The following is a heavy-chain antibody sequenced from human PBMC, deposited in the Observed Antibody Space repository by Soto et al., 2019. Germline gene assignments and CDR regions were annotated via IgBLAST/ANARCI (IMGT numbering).Heavy chain of an antibody. Sequence: GASVKVSCKASGYTFTSYGISWVRQAPGQGLEWMGWISAYNGNTNYAQKLQGRVTMTTDTSTSTAYMELRSLRSDDTAVYYCARGRPRYCSGGSCYLFDYWGQGTLVTVSS. CDR1: GYTFTSYG. J-gene: IGHJ4*02. V-gene: IGHV1-18*01. CDR2: ISAYNGNT. D-gene: IGHD2-15*01. CDR3: ARGRPRYCSGGSCYLFDY.